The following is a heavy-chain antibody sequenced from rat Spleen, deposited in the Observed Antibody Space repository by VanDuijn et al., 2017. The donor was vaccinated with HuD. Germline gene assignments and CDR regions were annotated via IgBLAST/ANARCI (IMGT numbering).Heavy chain of an antibody. CDR1: GFSLTSYS. J-gene: IGHJ3*01. D-gene: IGHD1-12*02. Sequence: QVQLKESGPGLVQPSETLSLTCTVSGFSLTSYSVSWVRQPPGKGLEWIAAIWSGGSTYYNSALKSRLRISRDTSKNQVFLKMNSLQTDDTAIYFCTGFDGSYYHNPTWFVYWGQGTLVTVSS. CDR2: IWSGGST. CDR3: TGFDGSYYHNPTWFVY. V-gene: IGHV2-15*01.